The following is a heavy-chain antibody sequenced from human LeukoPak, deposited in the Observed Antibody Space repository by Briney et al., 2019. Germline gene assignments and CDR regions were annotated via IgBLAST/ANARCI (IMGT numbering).Heavy chain of an antibody. CDR1: GFTFSSAW. J-gene: IGHJ4*02. V-gene: IGHV3-15*01. CDR3: TTLSGLHFES. Sequence: GGSLRLSCAAYGFTFSSAWMSWVRQAPGKWLEWVGRIKTDTDGGTTDYAAPVKGRFTIPRDDSTNTLYLQMDRLETEDTPSDYCTTLSGLHFESWGQGARVTISS. CDR2: IKTDTDGGTT. D-gene: IGHD1-26*01.